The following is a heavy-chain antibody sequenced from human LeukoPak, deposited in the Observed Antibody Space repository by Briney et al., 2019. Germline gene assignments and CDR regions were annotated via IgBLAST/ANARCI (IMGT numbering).Heavy chain of an antibody. CDR1: GGSISSSSYY. D-gene: IGHD5-24*01. CDR2: IYYSGGT. Sequence: PSETLSLTCTVSGGSISSSSYYWGWIRQPPGKGLEWNGSIYYSGGTYYNPSLKSRVTISVDTSKNQFSLKLSSVTAADTAVYYCARLTGVEMATIHFDYWGQGTLVTVSS. V-gene: IGHV4-39*01. J-gene: IGHJ4*02. CDR3: ARLTGVEMATIHFDY.